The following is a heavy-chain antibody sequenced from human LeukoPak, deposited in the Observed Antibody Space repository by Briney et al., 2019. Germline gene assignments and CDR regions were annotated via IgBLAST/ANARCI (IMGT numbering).Heavy chain of an antibody. J-gene: IGHJ3*02. Sequence: GGSLRLSCAASGFTFSDYYMSWVRQAPGKGLEWVANIKQDGSEKYYVDSVKGRFTISRDNAKNSLYLQMNSLRAEDTAVYYCAREYDSSGYGAFDIWGQGTMVTVSS. D-gene: IGHD3-22*01. V-gene: IGHV3-7*01. CDR1: GFTFSDYY. CDR3: AREYDSSGYGAFDI. CDR2: IKQDGSEK.